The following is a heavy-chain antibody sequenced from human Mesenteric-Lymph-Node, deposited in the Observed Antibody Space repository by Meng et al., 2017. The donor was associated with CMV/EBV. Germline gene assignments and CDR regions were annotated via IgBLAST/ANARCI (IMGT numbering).Heavy chain of an antibody. Sequence: GGSLRLSCAASGITFSDYSMSWIRQAPGKGLEWISYISSSGSSIYYADSVKGRLTVSRDNAKNSVYLQMNSLGAEDTAVYYCARRNWNLDFDYWGQGTLVTVSS. V-gene: IGHV3-11*01. CDR2: ISSSGSSI. D-gene: IGHD1-7*01. J-gene: IGHJ4*02. CDR1: GITFSDYS. CDR3: ARRNWNLDFDY.